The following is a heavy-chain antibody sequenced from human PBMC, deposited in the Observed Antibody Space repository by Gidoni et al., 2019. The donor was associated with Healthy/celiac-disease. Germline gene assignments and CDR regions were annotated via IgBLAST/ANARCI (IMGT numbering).Heavy chain of an antibody. Sequence: EVQLVESGGGLVKHGGSLRLSCASSGFTFSTYSMNWVRLAPGKGLEWFLSISSSSSYIYYADSVKGRLTISRDNAKNSLYLQMNSLRAEDTAVYYCAGDSQGSGSYQEGYDAFDIWGQGTMVTVSS. CDR1: GFTFSTYS. V-gene: IGHV3-21*01. D-gene: IGHD3-10*01. CDR3: AGDSQGSGSYQEGYDAFDI. J-gene: IGHJ3*02. CDR2: ISSSSSYI.